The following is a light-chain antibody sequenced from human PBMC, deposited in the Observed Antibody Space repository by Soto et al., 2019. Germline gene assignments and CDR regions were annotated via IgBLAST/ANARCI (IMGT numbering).Light chain of an antibody. CDR2: EVS. Sequence: QSVLTQPPSASGSPGQSVTTSCTGTSSDVGGYNYVSWYQQHPRKAPKLMIYEVSKRPSGVPDRFSGSKSGNTASLTVSGLQAEDEADYYCSSYAGTLYVFGTGTKVTVL. CDR3: SSYAGTLYV. V-gene: IGLV2-8*01. CDR1: SSDVGGYNY. J-gene: IGLJ1*01.